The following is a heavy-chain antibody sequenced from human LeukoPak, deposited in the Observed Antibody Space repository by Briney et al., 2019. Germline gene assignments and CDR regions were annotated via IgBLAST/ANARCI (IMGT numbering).Heavy chain of an antibody. CDR3: ARVLRYFDWPTPGGAFDI. CDR2: IYHSGST. J-gene: IGHJ3*02. V-gene: IGHV4-4*02. Sequence: PSETLSLTCAVSGGSISSSNWWSWVRQPPGKGLEWIGEIYHSGSTNYNPSLKSRVTISVDKSKNQFSLKLSSVTAADTAVYYCARVLRYFDWPTPGGAFDIWGQGTMVTVSS. D-gene: IGHD3-9*01. CDR1: GGSISSSNW.